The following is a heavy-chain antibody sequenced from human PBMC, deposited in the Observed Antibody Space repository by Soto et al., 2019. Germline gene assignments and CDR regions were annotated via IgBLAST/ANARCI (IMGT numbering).Heavy chain of an antibody. CDR1: GFTFSDYY. CDR2: IVIGSDYT. V-gene: IGHV3-11*06. J-gene: IGHJ4*02. D-gene: IGHD6-13*01. Sequence: GGSLRLSCAASGFTFSDYYMTWVRQAPGKGLEWVSYIVIGSDYTNYADSVKGRFTISRDNAKNSLYLEMNSLRVEDTAVYYCARLRASSWYLGGYLDYWGQGTLVTVSS. CDR3: ARLRASSWYLGGYLDY.